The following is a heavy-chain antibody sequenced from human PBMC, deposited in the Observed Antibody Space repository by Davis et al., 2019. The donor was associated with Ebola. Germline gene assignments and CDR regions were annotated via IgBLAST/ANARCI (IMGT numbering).Heavy chain of an antibody. Sequence: GESLKISCAASGFTFSTYSMNWVRQAPGKGLEWVSYISSSSSTIYYADSVKGRFTISRDNAKNSLYLQMNSLRAEDTAVYYCARPHCTGGVCYYHYYGMDVWGQGTTVTVSS. CDR1: GFTFSTYS. CDR3: ARPHCTGGVCYYHYYGMDV. D-gene: IGHD2-8*02. V-gene: IGHV3-48*04. CDR2: ISSSSSTI. J-gene: IGHJ6*02.